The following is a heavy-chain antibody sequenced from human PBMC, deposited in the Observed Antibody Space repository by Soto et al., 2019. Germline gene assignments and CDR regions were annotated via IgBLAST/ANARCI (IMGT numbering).Heavy chain of an antibody. CDR1: GFIFSGSA. Sequence: EVQLVESGGGLVQPGGSLKLSCAASGFIFSGSAVHWVRQASGKGLEWVGRILSKAGNYATAYPASMKGRCTISRDDSENTAFLQMNSLKTEDTAVYYCIRGGSPYYYDYWGQGTLVAVSS. D-gene: IGHD1-26*01. J-gene: IGHJ4*02. CDR2: ILSKAGNYAT. CDR3: IRGGSPYYYDY. V-gene: IGHV3-73*01.